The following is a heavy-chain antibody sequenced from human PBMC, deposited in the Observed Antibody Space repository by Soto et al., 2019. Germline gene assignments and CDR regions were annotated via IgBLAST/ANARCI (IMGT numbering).Heavy chain of an antibody. V-gene: IGHV3-33*01. CDR3: AREYSSSSGDYYYGMDV. J-gene: IGHJ6*02. CDR1: GFTFSSYG. CDR2: IWYDGSNK. Sequence: GSLRLSCAASGFTFSSYGMHWVRQAPGKGLEWVAVIWYDGSNKYYADSVKGRFTISRDNSKNTLYLQMNSLRAEDTAVYYCAREYSSSSGDYYYGMDVWGQGTTVTVSS. D-gene: IGHD6-6*01.